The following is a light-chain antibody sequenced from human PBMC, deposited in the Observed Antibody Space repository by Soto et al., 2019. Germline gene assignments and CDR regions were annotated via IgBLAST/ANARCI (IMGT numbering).Light chain of an antibody. CDR1: SSDVGGYNY. CDR3: ASYTSSSSYV. Sequence: QSALTQPASVSGSPGQSITISCTGTSSDVGGYNYVSWYQQHPGKAPKLMIYEVSNRPSGVSNRFSGSKSGNTASLTISGLQAEDEADYYCASYTSSSSYVGGSGTKLTVL. V-gene: IGLV2-14*01. J-gene: IGLJ1*01. CDR2: EVS.